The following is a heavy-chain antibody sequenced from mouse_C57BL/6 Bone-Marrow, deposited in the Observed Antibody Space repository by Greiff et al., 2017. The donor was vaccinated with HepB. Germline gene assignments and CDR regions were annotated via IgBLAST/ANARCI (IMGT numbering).Heavy chain of an antibody. CDR3: TSSFIPTVVASFDY. CDR1: GYTFTDYE. Sequence: VQGVESGAELVRPGASVTLSCKASGYTFTDYEMHWVQQTPVHGLEWIGAIDPETGGTAYNQKFKGKAILTADKSSSTAYMELRSLTSEDSAVYYCTSSFIPTVVASFDYWGQGTTLTVSS. D-gene: IGHD1-1*01. V-gene: IGHV1-15*01. CDR2: IDPETGGT. J-gene: IGHJ2*01.